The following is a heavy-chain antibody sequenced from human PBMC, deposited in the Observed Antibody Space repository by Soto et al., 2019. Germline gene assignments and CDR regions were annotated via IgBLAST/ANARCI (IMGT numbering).Heavy chain of an antibody. CDR2: ISSSSNYI. Sequence: EVQLVESGGGLVKPGGSLRLSCAASGFTFSRYTMNWVRQAPGKGLEWVSSISSSSNYIHYVDSVKGRFTISRDNAKNSLYLQMNSLRAEDTAVYYCARDQYYYDTSGYSTWGQGTLVTVSS. CDR1: GFTFSRYT. J-gene: IGHJ5*02. D-gene: IGHD3-22*01. V-gene: IGHV3-21*01. CDR3: ARDQYYYDTSGYST.